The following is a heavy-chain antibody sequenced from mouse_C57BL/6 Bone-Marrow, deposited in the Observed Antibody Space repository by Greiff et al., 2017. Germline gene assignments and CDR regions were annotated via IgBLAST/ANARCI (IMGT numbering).Heavy chain of an antibody. J-gene: IGHJ2*01. CDR1: GYTFTDYN. Sequence: VQLQQSGPELVKPGASVKMSCKASGYTFTDYNMHWVKQSPGKSLEWIGYINPNNGGTSYTQKFKGKATLTVNKSSSTAYMELRSLTSEDSAVYYCARGGTGTYYWGQGTTLTVSS. V-gene: IGHV1-22*01. CDR3: ARGGTGTYY. D-gene: IGHD4-1*01. CDR2: INPNNGGT.